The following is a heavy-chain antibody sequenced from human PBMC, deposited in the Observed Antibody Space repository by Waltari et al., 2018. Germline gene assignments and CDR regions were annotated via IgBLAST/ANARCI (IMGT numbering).Heavy chain of an antibody. CDR2: VNPNSGDT. Sequence: QVQLLQSGAEVLRPGASVKGSCKASGYTFINYASTWVRQAAGQGLEWLGWVNPNSGDTAYAQKFQGRITMTWETSISTAYMEMSNLRSDDTAVLYCARGRDVFANFDYNWFDPWGQGTLVTVSS. CDR1: GYTFINYA. V-gene: IGHV1-8*02. J-gene: IGHJ5*02. CDR3: ARGRDVFANFDYNWFDP. D-gene: IGHD2-21*01.